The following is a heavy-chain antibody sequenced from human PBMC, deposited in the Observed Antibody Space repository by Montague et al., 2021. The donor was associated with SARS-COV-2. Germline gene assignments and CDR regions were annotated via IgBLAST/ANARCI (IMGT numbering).Heavy chain of an antibody. CDR3: ARSKLLRSGYSSGCYGPGWFDP. J-gene: IGHJ5*02. Sequence: CAISGDSVSSNSGAWNWIRLSPSRGLEWLGRTYYRSKWYVDYAGSVRSRITINPDTSKNQFSLQMSSVTPDDTAVYYCARSKLLRSGYSSGCYGPGWFDPWGQGTPVTVSS. V-gene: IGHV6-1*01. CDR2: TYYRSKWYV. D-gene: IGHD6-19*01. CDR1: GDSVSSNSGA.